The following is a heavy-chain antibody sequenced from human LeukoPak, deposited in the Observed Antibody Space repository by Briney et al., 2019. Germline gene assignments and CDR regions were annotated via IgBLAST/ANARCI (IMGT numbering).Heavy chain of an antibody. Sequence: GGSLRLSCEASGFSFSTFWMNWVRQAPGKGLEWVGFIRSKSYGETTEYAASVKGRFTISRDDSTSSAYLQMNSLKVEDTALYYCTRGPGFRENYMAYWGQGALVTVSS. CDR3: TRGPGFRENYMAY. J-gene: IGHJ4*02. D-gene: IGHD3-10*01. V-gene: IGHV3-49*04. CDR1: GFSFSTFW. CDR2: IRSKSYGETT.